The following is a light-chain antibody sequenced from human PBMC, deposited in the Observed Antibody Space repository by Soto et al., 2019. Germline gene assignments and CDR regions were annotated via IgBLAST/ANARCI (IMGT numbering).Light chain of an antibody. J-gene: IGKJ1*01. CDR2: AAS. Sequence: DIQMTQSPSYLSASVGDRVTISCRASQGIANYLSWYQQNPGKVPELLIYAASTLHSGVPSRFSGSGSGTYFTLTFSSLQPEDCASDYCHKYSSVTWTFGQGTKLDIK. V-gene: IGKV1-27*01. CDR1: QGIANY. CDR3: HKYSSVTWT.